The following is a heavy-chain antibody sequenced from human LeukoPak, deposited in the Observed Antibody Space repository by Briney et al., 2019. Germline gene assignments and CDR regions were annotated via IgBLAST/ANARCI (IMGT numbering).Heavy chain of an antibody. J-gene: IGHJ4*02. Sequence: ASVKVSCKASGYTFTSYYMHWVRQAPGQGLEWMGIINPSGGSTSYAQKFQGRVTMTRDTSTSTVYMELSSLRSEDTAVYYCARDPGYSTSWYGGGDYWGQGTLVTVSS. CDR1: GYTFTSYY. V-gene: IGHV1-46*01. D-gene: IGHD6-13*01. CDR2: INPSGGST. CDR3: ARDPGYSTSWYGGGDY.